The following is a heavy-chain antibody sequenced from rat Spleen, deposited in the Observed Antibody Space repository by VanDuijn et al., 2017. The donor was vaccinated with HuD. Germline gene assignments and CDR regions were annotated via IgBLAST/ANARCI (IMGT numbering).Heavy chain of an antibody. CDR2: ISYEGSGT. V-gene: IGHV5-22*01. J-gene: IGHJ2*01. CDR1: GFTFSDYY. CDR3: ARPSTETYCFDY. Sequence: EVQLVESGGGLVQPGRSLKLSCAVSGFTFSDYYMAWVRQAPKKGLEWVASISYEGSGTYYEDSVKGRFTISRDNAKSTLYLQMNSLRSEDTATYYCARPSTETYCFDYWGQGVMVTVSS. D-gene: IGHD1-11*01.